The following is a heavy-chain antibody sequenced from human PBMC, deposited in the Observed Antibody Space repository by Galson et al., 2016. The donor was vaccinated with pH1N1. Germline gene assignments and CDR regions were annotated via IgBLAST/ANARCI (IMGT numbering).Heavy chain of an antibody. V-gene: IGHV3-53*01. Sequence: SLRLSCAASGFTVSSTDMSWVRQAPGKGLEWVSLLYTSGFTYYADSVKGRFTISRDNSKNTLYLQMSSLTAEDTAVYYCARRKKSRSLTLDYWGQGTLVTASS. CDR3: ARRKKSRSLTLDY. J-gene: IGHJ4*02. CDR1: GFTVSSTD. D-gene: IGHD6-6*01. CDR2: LYTSGFT.